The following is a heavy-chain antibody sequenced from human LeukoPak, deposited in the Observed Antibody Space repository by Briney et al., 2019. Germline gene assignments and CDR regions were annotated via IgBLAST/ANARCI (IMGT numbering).Heavy chain of an antibody. CDR3: ARGHVDTATGFDP. D-gene: IGHD5-18*01. CDR1: GYTFTGYY. V-gene: IGHV1-2*02. CDR2: INPNSGGT. Sequence: GASVKVSCKASGYTFTGYYMHWVRQAPGQGLEWMGWINPNSGGTNYAQKFQGRVTMTRDTSISTAYMELSRLRSDHTAVYYCARGHVDTATGFDPWGQGTMVTVSS. J-gene: IGHJ5*02.